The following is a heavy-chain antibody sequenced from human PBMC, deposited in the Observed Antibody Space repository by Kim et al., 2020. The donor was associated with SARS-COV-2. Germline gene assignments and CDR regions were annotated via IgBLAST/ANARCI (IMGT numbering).Heavy chain of an antibody. V-gene: IGHV3-48*03. CDR3: ARDLHKVRGIFPYFYGMDV. J-gene: IGHJ6*02. D-gene: IGHD3-10*01. Sequence: GGSLRLSYAASEFTFSSYEMNWVRQAPGKGLEWVSYISSGGTNIYYADSVKGRFTISRDKAKNSLYLQMNNLGVEDTAVYYCARDLHKVRGIFPYFYGMDVWGQGTTVTVSS. CDR2: ISSGGTNI. CDR1: EFTFSSYE.